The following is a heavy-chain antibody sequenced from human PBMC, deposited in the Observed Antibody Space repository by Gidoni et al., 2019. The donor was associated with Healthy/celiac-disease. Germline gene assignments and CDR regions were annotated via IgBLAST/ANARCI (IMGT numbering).Heavy chain of an antibody. CDR1: GFTFSSYG. CDR3: AKASISQYYYYYMDV. CDR2: ISYDGSNK. V-gene: IGHV3-30*18. Sequence: QVQLVESGGGVVQPGRSLRLSCAASGFTFSSYGMHWVRQAPGKGLEWVAVISYDGSNKYYADSVKGRFTISRDNSKNTLYLQMNSLRAEDTAVYYCAKASISQYYYYYMDVWGKGTTVTVSS. J-gene: IGHJ6*03.